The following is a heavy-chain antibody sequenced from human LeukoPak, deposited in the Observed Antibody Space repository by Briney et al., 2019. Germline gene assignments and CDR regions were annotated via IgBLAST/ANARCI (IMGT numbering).Heavy chain of an antibody. CDR1: GGSISSYY. D-gene: IGHD4-11*01. CDR2: IYTSGST. Sequence: SETLPLTCTVSGGSISSYYWSWIRQPAGKGLEWIGRIYTSGSTNYNPSLKSRVTMSVDTSKNQFSLKLSSVTAADTAMYYCARGADYSPFRYWGQGTLVTVSS. J-gene: IGHJ4*02. V-gene: IGHV4-4*07. CDR3: ARGADYSPFRY.